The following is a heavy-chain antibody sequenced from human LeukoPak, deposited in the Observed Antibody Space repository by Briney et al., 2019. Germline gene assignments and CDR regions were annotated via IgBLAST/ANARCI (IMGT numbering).Heavy chain of an antibody. J-gene: IGHJ6*03. D-gene: IGHD2-2*01. CDR1: GGTFSSYA. CDR2: IIPIFGTA. CDR3: AGSIVVVPASADYYYMDV. V-gene: IGHV1-69*13. Sequence: SVKVSCKASGGTFSSYAISWVRQAPGQGLEWMGGIIPIFGTANYAQKFQGRVTITADESTSTAYMELSSLRSEDTAVYYCAGSIVVVPASADYYYMDVWGKGTTVTVSS.